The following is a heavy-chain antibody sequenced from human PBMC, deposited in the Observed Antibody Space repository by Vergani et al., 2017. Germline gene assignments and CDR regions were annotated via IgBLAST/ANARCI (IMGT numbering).Heavy chain of an antibody. D-gene: IGHD6-19*01. J-gene: IGHJ4*02. CDR2: ISSSSSYI. CDR3: ALGSVAGNFDY. V-gene: IGHV3-21*01. CDR1: GFTFSSYS. Sequence: EVQLVESGGGLVKPGGSLRLSCAASGFTFSSYSMNWVRQAPGKGLEWVSSISSSSSYIYYADSVKGRFTISRDNAKNSLYLQMNSLRAEDTAVYYCALGSVAGNFDYWGQGTLVTVSS.